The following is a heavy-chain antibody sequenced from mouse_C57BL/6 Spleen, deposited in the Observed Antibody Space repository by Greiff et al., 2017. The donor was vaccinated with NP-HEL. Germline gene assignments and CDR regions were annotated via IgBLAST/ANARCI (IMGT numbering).Heavy chain of an antibody. V-gene: IGHV1-59*01. CDR3: ARGGTTVGDY. D-gene: IGHD1-1*01. CDR2: IDPSDSYT. J-gene: IGHJ2*01. CDR1: GYTFTSYW. Sequence: QVQLQQPGAELVRPGTSVKLSCKASGYTFTSYWMHWVKQRPGQGLEWIGVIDPSDSYTNYNQKFKGKATLTVDTSSSTAYMQLSSLTSEDSAVYYCARGGTTVGDYWGQGTTLTVSS.